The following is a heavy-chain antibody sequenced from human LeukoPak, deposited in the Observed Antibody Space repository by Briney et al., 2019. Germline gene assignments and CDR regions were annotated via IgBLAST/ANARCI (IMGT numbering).Heavy chain of an antibody. CDR2: IVGSGGSS. J-gene: IGHJ4*02. Sequence: GGSLRLSCVTSGFTFSSYAMSWVRQAPGKGLEWVSAIVGSGGSSYYADSVKGRFTISRDNSKNTLYLQMNTLRAEDTAVYYCAKTNTGYCTSTSCPHIDYWGQGTLVTVSS. CDR1: GFTFSSYA. D-gene: IGHD2-2*01. CDR3: AKTNTGYCTSTSCPHIDY. V-gene: IGHV3-23*01.